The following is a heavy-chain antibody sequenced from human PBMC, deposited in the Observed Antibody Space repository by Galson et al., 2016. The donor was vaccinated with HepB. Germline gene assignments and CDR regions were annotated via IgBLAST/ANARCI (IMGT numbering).Heavy chain of an antibody. J-gene: IGHJ3*01. CDR1: GFTFSNYW. Sequence: SLRLSCAASGFTFSNYWMSWVRQAPGKGLECVANLKQDGSDKYYVDSVMGRFTISRDKAKNSLYLQMNSLSAEDTAVYYCATGGSRGISDALGFWGQGTMVTVSS. V-gene: IGHV3-7*01. D-gene: IGHD3-16*01. CDR2: LKQDGSDK. CDR3: ATGGSRGISDALGF.